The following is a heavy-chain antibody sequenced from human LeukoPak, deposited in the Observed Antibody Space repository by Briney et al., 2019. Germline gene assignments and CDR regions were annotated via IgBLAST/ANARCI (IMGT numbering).Heavy chain of an antibody. CDR3: ARAGLTMGRIAVDY. J-gene: IGHJ4*02. CDR2: INHSGST. Sequence: PSETLSPTCAVYGGSFSGYYWSWIRQPPGKGLEWIGEINHSGSTNYNPSLKSRVTISVDTSKNQFSLKLSSVTAADTAVYYCARAGLTMGRIAVDYWGQGTLVTVSS. CDR1: GGSFSGYY. V-gene: IGHV4-34*01. D-gene: IGHD5-24*01.